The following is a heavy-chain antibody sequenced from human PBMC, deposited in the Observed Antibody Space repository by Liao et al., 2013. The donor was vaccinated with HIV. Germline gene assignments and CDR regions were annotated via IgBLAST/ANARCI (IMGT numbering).Heavy chain of an antibody. D-gene: IGHD3-22*01. J-gene: IGHJ4*02. V-gene: IGHV4-61*02. CDR2: IEKSGST. Sequence: QVQLQESGPGLVKPSQTLSLTCNVSGDSLRSGTHYWTWIRQPAGKGLEWIGRIEKSGSTNYNPSLKSRVSISMDTPKNQFSLSLKSVTAADTAVYYCARDAGYYYDSSGFFDYWGQGTLVTVSS. CDR3: ARDAGYYYDSSGFFDY. CDR1: GDSLRSGTHY.